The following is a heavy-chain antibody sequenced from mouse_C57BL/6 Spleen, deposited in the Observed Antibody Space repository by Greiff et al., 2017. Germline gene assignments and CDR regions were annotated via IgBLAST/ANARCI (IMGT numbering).Heavy chain of an antibody. J-gene: IGHJ2*01. CDR3: ARGGGIYDGDYGEDYFDY. V-gene: IGHV5-6*01. CDR1: GFTFSSYG. Sequence: EVKLMESGGDLVKPGGSLKLSCAASGFTFSSYGMSWVRQTPDKRLEWVATISSGGSYTYYPDSVKGRFTISRDNAKNTLYLQLSSLKSEDTAMYYGARGGGIYDGDYGEDYFDYWGQGTTLTVSS. D-gene: IGHD2-3*01. CDR2: ISSGGSYT.